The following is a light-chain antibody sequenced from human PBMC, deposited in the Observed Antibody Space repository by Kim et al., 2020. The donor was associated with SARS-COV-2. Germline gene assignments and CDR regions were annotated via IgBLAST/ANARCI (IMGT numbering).Light chain of an antibody. CDR1: SLRSYY. CDR3: NSRGSSGNHVV. Sequence: ALGQTVTITCQGDSLRSYYASWYQQTPGQAPVLVIYGKNNRPSGIPDRFSGSSSGNTASLTITGAQAEDEADYYCNSRGSSGNHVVFGGGTKPTVL. CDR2: GKN. V-gene: IGLV3-19*01. J-gene: IGLJ2*01.